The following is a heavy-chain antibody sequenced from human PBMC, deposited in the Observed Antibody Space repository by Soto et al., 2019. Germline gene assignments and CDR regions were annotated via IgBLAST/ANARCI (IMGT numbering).Heavy chain of an antibody. Sequence: GGSLRLSCAASGFTVSSNYMSWVRQAPGKGLEWVSVIYSGGSTYYADSVKGRFTISRDNSKNTLYLQMNSLRAEDTAAYYCARGSFYSNYGDAFDIWGQGTMVTVSS. CDR3: ARGSFYSNYGDAFDI. CDR1: GFTVSSNY. D-gene: IGHD4-4*01. J-gene: IGHJ3*02. CDR2: IYSGGST. V-gene: IGHV3-66*01.